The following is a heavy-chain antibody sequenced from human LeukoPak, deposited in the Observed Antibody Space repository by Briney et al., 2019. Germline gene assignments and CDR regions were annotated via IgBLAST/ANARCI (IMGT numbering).Heavy chain of an antibody. J-gene: IGHJ4*02. CDR1: SGSIGSYY. V-gene: IGHV4-59*08. D-gene: IGHD3-10*01. Sequence: PSETLSLTCSVSSGSIGSYYWSWIRQPPGKGLEWIALIHDSGSTNYNPSLKSRVTLSLDTSKNRLSLKLSSVTAADTVVYYCAIGSYPCQYWGQGTLVTVSS. CDR3: AIGSYPCQY. CDR2: IHDSGST.